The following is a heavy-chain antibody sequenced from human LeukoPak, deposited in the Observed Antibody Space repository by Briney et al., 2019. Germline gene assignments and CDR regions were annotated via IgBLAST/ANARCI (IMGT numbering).Heavy chain of an antibody. V-gene: IGHV3-53*01. CDR1: GFTVSSNY. J-gene: IGHJ3*02. Sequence: GGSLRLSCAASGFTVSSNYMSWVRQAPGKGLEWVSIIYSGGSTYYADSVKGRFTISRDNAKNSLYLQMNSLRAEDTAVYYCAKDPNGDYIGTFDIWGQGTMVTVSS. D-gene: IGHD4-17*01. CDR3: AKDPNGDYIGTFDI. CDR2: IYSGGST.